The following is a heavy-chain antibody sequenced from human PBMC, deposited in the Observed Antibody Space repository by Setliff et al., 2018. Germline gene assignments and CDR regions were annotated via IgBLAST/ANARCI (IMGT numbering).Heavy chain of an antibody. D-gene: IGHD2-2*01. CDR2: MYYSVST. CDR3: MRLGAQMPSLSHLYGVDV. J-gene: IGHJ6*02. Sequence: SETLSLTCSVSGGSISSSSYYWGWIRQPPGKGLEWIGSMYYSVSTYYNPSLKSRATISADTSKRQVSLNLNSVTAADTAVYYCMRLGAQMPSLSHLYGVDVWGQGTTVTVSS. CDR1: GGSISSSSYY. V-gene: IGHV4-39*01.